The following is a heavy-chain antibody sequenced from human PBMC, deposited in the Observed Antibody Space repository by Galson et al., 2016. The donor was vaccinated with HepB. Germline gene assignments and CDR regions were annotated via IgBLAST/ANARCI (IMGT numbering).Heavy chain of an antibody. CDR3: ARDPRKIRYQLLEIYYYYYAMDV. D-gene: IGHD2-2*01. J-gene: IGHJ6*02. CDR2: ISAYNANT. V-gene: IGHV1-18*01. CDR1: GYTFTTYG. Sequence: QSGAEVKKPGASVKVSCKASGYTFTTYGISWVRQAPGQGLEWMGWISAYNANTTYAQQLPGRVTMPTDTSTSTAYMELRGLKSDDTAVYYCARDPRKIRYQLLEIYYYYYAMDVWGQGTTVTVSS.